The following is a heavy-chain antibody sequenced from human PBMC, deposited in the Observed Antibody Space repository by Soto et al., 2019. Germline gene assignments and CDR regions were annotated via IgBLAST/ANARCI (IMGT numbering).Heavy chain of an antibody. J-gene: IGHJ4*02. D-gene: IGHD2-15*01. CDR3: VKQAHGLDGVAFDY. Sequence: GTLRLSCSASGFIFSESTIYWVRQVPGKGLEAISAVSTSGRSTYYADSVKDRFTISRDNSKNTLFLQMGSLRPEDTAIYYCVKQAHGLDGVAFDYWGQGTQVTVSS. CDR2: VSTSGRST. V-gene: IGHV3-64D*06. CDR1: GFIFSEST.